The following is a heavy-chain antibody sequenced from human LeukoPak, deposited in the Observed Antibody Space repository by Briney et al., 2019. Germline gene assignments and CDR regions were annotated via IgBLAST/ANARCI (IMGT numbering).Heavy chain of an antibody. J-gene: IGHJ4*02. CDR2: TNPNSGGT. D-gene: IGHD3-3*01. CDR1: RYTFTGYY. V-gene: IGHV1-2*02. Sequence: ASVKVSCKASRYTFTGYYTHWVRQAPGQGLEWMGWTNPNSGGTNYAQKFQGRVTMTRDTSISTAYMELSRLRSDDTAVYYCARAPGIFGVVIPRPDYWGQGTLVTVSS. CDR3: ARAPGIFGVVIPRPDY.